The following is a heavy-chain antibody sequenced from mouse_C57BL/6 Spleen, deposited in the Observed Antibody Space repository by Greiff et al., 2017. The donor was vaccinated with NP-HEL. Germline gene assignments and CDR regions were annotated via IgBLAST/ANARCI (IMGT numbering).Heavy chain of an antibody. CDR3: ARIRHYYGSSYAMDY. J-gene: IGHJ4*01. CDR2: IDPSDSET. D-gene: IGHD1-1*01. Sequence: QVQLQQPGAELVRPGSSVKLSCKASGYTFTSYWMPWVKQRPIQGLEWIGNIDPSDSETHYNQKFKDKATLTVDKSSSTAYMQLSSLTSEDSAVYYCARIRHYYGSSYAMDYWGQGTSVTVSS. CDR1: GYTFTSYW. V-gene: IGHV1-52*01.